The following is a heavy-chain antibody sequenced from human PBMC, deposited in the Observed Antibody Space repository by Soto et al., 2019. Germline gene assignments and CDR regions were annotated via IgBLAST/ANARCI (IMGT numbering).Heavy chain of an antibody. D-gene: IGHD2-15*01. CDR3: ARECYPDAFDI. J-gene: IGHJ3*02. V-gene: IGHV3-72*01. Sequence: EVQLVESGGGLVQPGGSLRLYCAASGFTFSDHYMDWVRQDPGKGLEWVGRTRNKANSYTTEYAASVKGRFTISRDDSKNSLYLQMNSRKTEDTAVYYCARECYPDAFDIWGQGTMVTVSS. CDR2: TRNKANSYTT. CDR1: GFTFSDHY.